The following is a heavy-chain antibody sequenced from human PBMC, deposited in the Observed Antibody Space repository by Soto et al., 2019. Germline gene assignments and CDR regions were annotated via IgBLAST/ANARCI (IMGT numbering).Heavy chain of an antibody. Sequence: GASVKVSCKASGGTFSSYAISWVRQAPGQGLEWMGGIIPIFGTANYAQKFQGRVTITADESTSTAYMELSSLRSEDTAVNYCARDPLPPGSNCSGGSCYLRGQGTLVTVSS. J-gene: IGHJ4*02. V-gene: IGHV1-69*13. CDR1: GGTFSSYA. CDR2: IIPIFGTA. D-gene: IGHD2-15*01. CDR3: ARDPLPPGSNCSGGSCYL.